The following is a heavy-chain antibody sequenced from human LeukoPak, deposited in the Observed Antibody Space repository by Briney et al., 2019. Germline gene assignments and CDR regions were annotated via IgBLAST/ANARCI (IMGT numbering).Heavy chain of an antibody. V-gene: IGHV1-2*02. CDR3: ARAFGAGDPFPEY. J-gene: IGHJ4*02. CDR2: INPNSGGT. CDR1: GYTFTGYY. D-gene: IGHD3-10*01. Sequence: GASVKVSCKASGYTFTGYYMHWVRQAPRQGLEWVGWINPNSGGTNYAQKFQGRVTMTRDTSISTAYMELSRLRSDDTAVYYCARAFGAGDPFPEYWGQGTLVTVSS.